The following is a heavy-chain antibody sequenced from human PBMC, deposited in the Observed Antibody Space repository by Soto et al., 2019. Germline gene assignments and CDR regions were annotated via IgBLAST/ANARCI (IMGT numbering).Heavy chain of an antibody. CDR1: GYSFTSYW. J-gene: IGHJ4*02. D-gene: IGHD1-26*01. CDR2: IYPGDSDT. Sequence: GESLKISCKGSGYSFTSYWIGWVRQMPGKGLEWMGIIYPGDSDTRYSPSFQGQVTISADKSISTAYLQWSSLKASDTAMYYCARLRRATTGGPRSLYFDYWGQGTLVTVSS. V-gene: IGHV5-51*01. CDR3: ARLRRATTGGPRSLYFDY.